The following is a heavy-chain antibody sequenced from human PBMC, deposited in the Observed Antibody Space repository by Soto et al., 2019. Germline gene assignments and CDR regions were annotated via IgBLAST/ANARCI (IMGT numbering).Heavy chain of an antibody. J-gene: IGHJ5*02. CDR1: GYTFTSYG. D-gene: IGHD5-12*01. CDR3: ARDKRWLQLDWFDP. CDR2: ISAYNGNT. V-gene: IGHV1-18*01. Sequence: ASVKVSCKASGYTFTSYGISWVRQAPGQGLEWMGWISAYNGNTNYAQKLQGRVTMTTDTSTSTAYMELRSLRSDDTAVYYCARDKRWLQLDWFDPWGQGTLVTAPQ.